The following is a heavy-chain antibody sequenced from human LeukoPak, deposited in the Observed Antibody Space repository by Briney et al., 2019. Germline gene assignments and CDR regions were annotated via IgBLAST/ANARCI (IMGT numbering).Heavy chain of an antibody. D-gene: IGHD2-15*01. Sequence: GGSLRLSCVASGFTFSSYSMNWVRQAPGEGLEGVSYISSLSGTIYYADSVKGRFTISRDNAKNSLYLQMNSLRAKDTAVYYCAKTLGYCSGGSCYSGVIDYWGQGTLVTVSS. CDR1: GFTFSSYS. J-gene: IGHJ4*02. CDR2: ISSLSGTI. CDR3: AKTLGYCSGGSCYSGVIDY. V-gene: IGHV3-48*01.